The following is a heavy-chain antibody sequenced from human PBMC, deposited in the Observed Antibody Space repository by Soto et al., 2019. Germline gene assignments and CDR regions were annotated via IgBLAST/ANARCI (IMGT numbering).Heavy chain of an antibody. CDR2: IINSGGST. V-gene: IGHV3-23*01. Sequence: GGSLRLSCAASGFTFSTYAMSWVRQAPGKGLEWVSKIINSGGSTYYADSVKGRFTISRDNSKNTLYLQMNSLRVEDTAIYYCARRGPGTYFDYWGQGTLVTVSS. CDR3: ARRGPGTYFDY. D-gene: IGHD6-13*01. CDR1: GFTFSTYA. J-gene: IGHJ4*02.